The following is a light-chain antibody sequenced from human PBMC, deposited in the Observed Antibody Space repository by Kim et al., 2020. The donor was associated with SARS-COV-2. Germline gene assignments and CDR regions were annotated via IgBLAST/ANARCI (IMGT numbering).Light chain of an antibody. CDR2: SNN. Sequence: VAISCSGSSSNIGRNTGDGDRRGPGTAPKLLIYSNNQRPSGVPDRFSGSKSGTSASLAISGRQSEDEADYYCAAWDDSLNGFYVFGTGTKVTVL. CDR3: AAWDDSLNGFYV. CDR1: SSNIGRNT. V-gene: IGLV1-44*01. J-gene: IGLJ1*01.